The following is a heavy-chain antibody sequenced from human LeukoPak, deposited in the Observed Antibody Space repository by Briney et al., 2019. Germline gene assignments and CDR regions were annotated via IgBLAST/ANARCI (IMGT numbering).Heavy chain of an antibody. CDR2: ISVSGGST. CDR1: GFTFTNAW. D-gene: IGHD3-3*01. CDR3: AKTLGEFTSAFDI. J-gene: IGHJ3*02. V-gene: IGHV3-23*01. Sequence: PGGSLRLSCADSGFTFTNAWMTWVRQAPGKGLEWVSAISVSGGSTYYADSVKGRFTVSRDNSKNTLYLQMNSLRAEDTAVYYCAKTLGEFTSAFDIWGQGTMVTVSS.